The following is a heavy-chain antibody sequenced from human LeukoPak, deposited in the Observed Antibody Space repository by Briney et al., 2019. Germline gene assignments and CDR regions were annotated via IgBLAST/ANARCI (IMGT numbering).Heavy chain of an antibody. J-gene: IGHJ4*02. CDR2: IWYDGSNK. CDR3: ARDKRRLGNLPDY. Sequence: GGSLRLSCAASGFTFSSYAMHWVRQAPGKGLEWVAVIWYDGSNKYYADSVKGRFTISRDNSKNTLYLQMNSLRAEDTAVYYCARDKRRLGNLPDYWGQGTLVTVSS. V-gene: IGHV3-33*08. D-gene: IGHD7-27*01. CDR1: GFTFSSYA.